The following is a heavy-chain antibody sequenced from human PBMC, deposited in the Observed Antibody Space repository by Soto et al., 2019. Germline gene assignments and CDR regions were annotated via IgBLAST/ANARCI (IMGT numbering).Heavy chain of an antibody. J-gene: IGHJ6*02. Sequence: QVQLVQSGDEVRKPGSSVKVSCKASGYIFVNYGIAWARQAPGQGLECMGWISPDSGNTHYASKVQGRLTMTTDTSTSTAYMDLGSLTSDDTAVYYCVMVDNYVTPTPQDVWGQGTTVTVSS. D-gene: IGHD3-16*01. CDR1: GYIFVNYG. CDR3: VMVDNYVTPTPQDV. CDR2: ISPDSGNT. V-gene: IGHV1-18*01.